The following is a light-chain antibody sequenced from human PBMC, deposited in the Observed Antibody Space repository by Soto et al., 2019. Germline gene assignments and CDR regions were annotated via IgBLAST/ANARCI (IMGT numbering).Light chain of an antibody. V-gene: IGKV3-11*01. Sequence: EIVLTQSPTTLSLAPGERAPLSCRASQSVSSYLAWYQQKPGQAPRLLIYDASNRATGIPARFSGSGSGTDFTLTISSLEPEDFAVYYCQQRSSWPTFGQGTKV. CDR1: QSVSSY. CDR2: DAS. CDR3: QQRSSWPT. J-gene: IGKJ1*01.